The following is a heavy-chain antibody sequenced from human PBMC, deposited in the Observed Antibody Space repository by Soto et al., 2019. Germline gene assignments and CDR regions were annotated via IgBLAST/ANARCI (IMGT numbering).Heavy chain of an antibody. Sequence: HVQLVQSGAEVKKPGSAVKVSCRASGGTFNRHAISWVRQAPGQGLEWMGWIDPRSGGTVYEQKFQGRVTMTRDTSISTVYMDLSGLTSDDTALYYCATDDYGIFPYWGQGSLVTVSS. J-gene: IGHJ4*02. D-gene: IGHD3-10*01. CDR1: GGTFNRHA. V-gene: IGHV1-2*02. CDR2: IDPRSGGT. CDR3: ATDDYGIFPY.